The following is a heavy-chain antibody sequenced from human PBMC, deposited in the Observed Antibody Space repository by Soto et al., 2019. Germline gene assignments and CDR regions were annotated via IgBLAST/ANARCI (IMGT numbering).Heavy chain of an antibody. J-gene: IGHJ6*02. CDR2: ISSSSSTI. V-gene: IGHV3-48*02. D-gene: IGHD3-3*01. CDR3: ARETREEYYDFWSGYPPDYYGMDV. CDR1: VFTFSSYS. Sequence: SLRLSCAASVFTFSSYSMNWVRRAPGKGLEWVSYISSSSSTIYYADSVKGRFTISRDNAKNSLYLQMNSLRDEDTAVYYCARETREEYYDFWSGYPPDYYGMDVWGQGTTVTVSS.